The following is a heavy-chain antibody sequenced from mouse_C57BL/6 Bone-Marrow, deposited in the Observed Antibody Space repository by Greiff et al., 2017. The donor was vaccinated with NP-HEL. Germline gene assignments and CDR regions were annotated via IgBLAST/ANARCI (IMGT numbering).Heavy chain of an antibody. D-gene: IGHD1-1*01. CDR2: ILPGSGST. CDR1: GYTFTGSW. J-gene: IGHJ4*01. Sequence: QVQLQQSGAELMQPGASVKLSCKATGYTFTGSWIAWVKHRPGPGLEWIGEILPGSGSTNYNEKFKGKATFTADTSSNTAYMQLSSLTTEDSAIYYCARDGTTVERGYWGQGTSVTVSS. V-gene: IGHV1-9*01. CDR3: ARDGTTVERGY.